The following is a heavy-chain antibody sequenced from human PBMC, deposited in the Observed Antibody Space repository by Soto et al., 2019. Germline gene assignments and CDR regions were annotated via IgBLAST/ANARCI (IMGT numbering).Heavy chain of an antibody. J-gene: IGHJ4*02. D-gene: IGHD1-26*01. CDR3: ARGHGSSNFDY. CDR1: GFIFSSYS. V-gene: IGHV3-21*01. CDR2: ISTSGDYM. Sequence: EVQLVESGGGLVKPGGSLRLSCAASGFIFSSYSMNWVRQAPGKGLEWVSSISTSGDYMYYADSMKGQFTISRDNAKNSLYLQMNSLRAEDTAVYYCARGHGSSNFDYWGQGTLVTVSS.